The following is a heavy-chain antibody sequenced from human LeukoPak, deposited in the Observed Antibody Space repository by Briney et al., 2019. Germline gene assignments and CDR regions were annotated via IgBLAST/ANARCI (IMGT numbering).Heavy chain of an antibody. J-gene: IGHJ6*03. CDR3: TRDRYEAGPNYYYYMDV. CDR1: DGSISSGNYY. CDR2: IYVSGST. Sequence: PSQTLSLTCTVSDGSISSGNYYWRWIRQPAGKGLEWIGRIYVSGSTIYNPSLKSRLTISVDTSKNQFSLKLSSVTAADTAVYYCTRDRYEAGPNYYYYMDVWGKGTTVTVSS. V-gene: IGHV4-61*02. D-gene: IGHD3-16*01.